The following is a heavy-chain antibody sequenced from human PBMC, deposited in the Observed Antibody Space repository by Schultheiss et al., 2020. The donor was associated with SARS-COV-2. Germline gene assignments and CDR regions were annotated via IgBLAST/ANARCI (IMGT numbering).Heavy chain of an antibody. CDR2: ISYEGRNK. Sequence: GGSLRLSCVDSGFTFKSYAMHWVRQAPGKGLEWVAVISYEGRNKYYADSVKGRFTISRDNAKDTLYLQMNSLRPEDTAVYYCARGNRAEARWDYVFYYYYGMDVWGQVTTVTVSS. D-gene: IGHD3-10*01. V-gene: IGHV3-30*04. CDR3: ARGNRAEARWDYVFYYYYGMDV. J-gene: IGHJ6*02. CDR1: GFTFKSYA.